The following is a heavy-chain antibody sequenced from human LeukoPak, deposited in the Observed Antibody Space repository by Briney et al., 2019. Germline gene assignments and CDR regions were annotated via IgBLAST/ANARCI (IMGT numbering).Heavy chain of an antibody. CDR3: VRDRGYYSNSGGRLDAFDI. Sequence: GASVKVSCKASGYTFTSYGISWVRQAPGQGLEWMGWISAYNGNTNYAQKLQGRVTMTTDTSTSTAYMELRSLRSDDTAVYYCVRDRGYYSNSGGRLDAFDIWGQGTMVTVSS. CDR1: GYTFTSYG. V-gene: IGHV1-18*01. CDR2: ISAYNGNT. D-gene: IGHD4-11*01. J-gene: IGHJ3*02.